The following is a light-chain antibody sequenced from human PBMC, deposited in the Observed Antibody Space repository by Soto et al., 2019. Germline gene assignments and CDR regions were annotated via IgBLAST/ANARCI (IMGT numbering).Light chain of an antibody. Sequence: QSVLTQPPSASGTPGQRVTISCSGSSSNIGSNTVNWYQQLPGTAHKFLIYSNNQRPSGVPDRFSGSKSGTSASLAISGLQSEDEADYYCAAWDDSLNGYVFGTWTKLTVL. CDR2: SNN. J-gene: IGLJ1*01. V-gene: IGLV1-44*01. CDR1: SSNIGSNT. CDR3: AAWDDSLNGYV.